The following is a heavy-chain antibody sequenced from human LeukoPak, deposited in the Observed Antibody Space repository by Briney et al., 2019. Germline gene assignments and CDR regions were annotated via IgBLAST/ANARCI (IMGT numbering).Heavy chain of an antibody. Sequence: SETLSLTCTVSGGSFSGYYWSWIRQPAGKGLEWIGRIYASGSTNFNPSLKSRVTMSVDTSKNQFSLKLSSVTAADTAVYYCASYSGSYAYYGSWGQGTLVTVSS. V-gene: IGHV4-4*07. D-gene: IGHD1-26*01. CDR3: ASYSGSYAYYGS. CDR1: GGSFSGYY. CDR2: IYASGST. J-gene: IGHJ4*02.